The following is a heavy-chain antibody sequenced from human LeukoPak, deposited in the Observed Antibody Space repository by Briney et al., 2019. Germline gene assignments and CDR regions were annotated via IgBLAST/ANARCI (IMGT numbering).Heavy chain of an antibody. Sequence: PGGSLRLSCAASGFSFSSFAMSWVRQAPGKGLEWVSTISGRGDGTYYADSVKGRFAISRDNSKNTLYLQMNSLRPEDTAVYSRAKDRVPAAKSLSYYYGMDVWGQGTTVTVSS. V-gene: IGHV3-23*01. J-gene: IGHJ6*02. CDR3: AKDRVPAAKSLSYYYGMDV. D-gene: IGHD2-2*01. CDR1: GFSFSSFA. CDR2: ISGRGDGT.